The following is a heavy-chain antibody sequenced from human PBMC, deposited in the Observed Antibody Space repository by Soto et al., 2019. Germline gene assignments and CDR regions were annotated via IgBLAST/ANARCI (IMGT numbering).Heavy chain of an antibody. Sequence: ASVKVSCKASGYTFTGYYMHWVRQAPGRGLEWMGWINPNSGGTNYAQKFQGWVTMTRDTSISTAYMELSRLRSDDTAVYYCAREAVGYCSSTSCYSDYYGMDVWGQGTTVTVSS. CDR2: INPNSGGT. CDR1: GYTFTGYY. J-gene: IGHJ6*02. V-gene: IGHV1-2*04. D-gene: IGHD2-2*01. CDR3: AREAVGYCSSTSCYSDYYGMDV.